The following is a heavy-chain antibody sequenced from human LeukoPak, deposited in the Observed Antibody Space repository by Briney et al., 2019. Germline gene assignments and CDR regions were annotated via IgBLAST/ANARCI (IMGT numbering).Heavy chain of an antibody. CDR1: GFTFSSYG. V-gene: IGHV3-33*01. CDR2: IWYDGSNK. D-gene: IGHD1-26*01. CDR3: ARDQGLGSYAFDY. J-gene: IGHJ4*02. Sequence: PGGSLRLSCAASGFTFSSYGMHWVRQAPGKGLEWVAVIWYDGSNKYYADSVKGRFTISRDNSKNTLYLQMNSLRAEDTAVYYCARDQGLGSYAFDYWGQGTLVTVSS.